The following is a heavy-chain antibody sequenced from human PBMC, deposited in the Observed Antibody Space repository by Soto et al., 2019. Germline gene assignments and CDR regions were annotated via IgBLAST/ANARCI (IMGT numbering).Heavy chain of an antibody. D-gene: IGHD4-4*01. J-gene: IGHJ4*02. V-gene: IGHV4-61*01. CDR2: IYYSGPT. CDR3: ARGYSHYAH. Sequence: SETLSLTCTVSGGSVSRDSNFWSWIRQPPGKGLEWIGYIYYSGPTRYNPSLESRVTISIDSSKNQVSLSLTSVTAADTAVYYCARGYSHYAHWGRGTLVTVSS. CDR1: GGSVSRDSNF.